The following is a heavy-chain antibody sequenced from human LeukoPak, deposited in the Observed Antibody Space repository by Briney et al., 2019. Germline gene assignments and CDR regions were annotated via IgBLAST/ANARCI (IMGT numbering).Heavy chain of an antibody. CDR3: GGKGHLIPMIPDI. CDR2: IYYSGST. J-gene: IGHJ3*02. CDR1: GGSIRIYY. Sequence: SETLSLTCTVSGGSIRIYYWSWIRQPPGKGLEWIGYIYYSGSTNYNPSLKSRVTISVDTSKNQFSLKLSSVTAAYTAVYYCGGKGHLIPMIPDIRGQGTMVTVSS. V-gene: IGHV4-59*08. D-gene: IGHD3-22*01.